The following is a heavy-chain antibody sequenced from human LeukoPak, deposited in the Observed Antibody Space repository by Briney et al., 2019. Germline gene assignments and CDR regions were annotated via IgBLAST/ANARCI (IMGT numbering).Heavy chain of an antibody. CDR3: ARVLYDSSGYSHFDY. CDR1: GGSISSYY. V-gene: IGHV4-4*07. CDR2: IYSSGST. D-gene: IGHD3-22*01. Sequence: SETLSLTCTVSGGSISSYYWSWVRQPAGKGLEWIGRIYSSGSTNYNPSLKSRVTMSVDTSKNQFSLKLNSVTAADTAIYCCARVLYDSSGYSHFDYWGQGTLVTVSS. J-gene: IGHJ4*02.